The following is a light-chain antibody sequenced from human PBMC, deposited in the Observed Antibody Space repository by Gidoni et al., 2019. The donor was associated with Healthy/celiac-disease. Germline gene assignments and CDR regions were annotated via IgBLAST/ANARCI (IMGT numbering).Light chain of an antibody. CDR3: QQSYSTSSLT. CDR2: AAS. Sequence: DIQMTQPPSSLSASVGDRVTITCRASQSISSYLNWYQQKPGKAPKLLIYAASSLQSVVPSRFSGSGSGTDFTLTISSLQPEDFATYYCQQSYSTSSLTFGGGTKVEIK. J-gene: IGKJ4*01. V-gene: IGKV1-39*01. CDR1: QSISSY.